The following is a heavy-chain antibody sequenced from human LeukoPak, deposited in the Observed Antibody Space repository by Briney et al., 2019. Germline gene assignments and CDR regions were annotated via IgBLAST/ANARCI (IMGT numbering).Heavy chain of an antibody. D-gene: IGHD6-13*01. Sequence: GGSLRLSCTASGFTFSNYAMSWVRQAPGKGLEWASTITGSGGNAYYADSVKGRFTIPRDNSKSTLYLQMNSLRPEDAAVYYCAKAAATGSGYYFEYWGQGALVTVSS. CDR3: AKAAATGSGYYFEY. J-gene: IGHJ4*02. CDR2: ITGSGGNA. V-gene: IGHV3-23*01. CDR1: GFTFSNYA.